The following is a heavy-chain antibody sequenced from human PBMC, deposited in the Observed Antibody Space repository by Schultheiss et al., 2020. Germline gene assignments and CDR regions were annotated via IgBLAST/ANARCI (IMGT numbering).Heavy chain of an antibody. CDR3: AKDRPYSSSSDY. Sequence: SQTLSLTCTVSGGSISSSSYYWGWIRQPPGKGLEWIGYIYYSGSTYYNPSLKSRVTISVDTSKNQFSLKLSSVTAADTAVYYCAKDRPYSSSSDYWGQGTLVTVSS. CDR1: GGSISSSSYY. CDR2: IYYSGST. D-gene: IGHD6-6*01. V-gene: IGHV4-31*03. J-gene: IGHJ4*02.